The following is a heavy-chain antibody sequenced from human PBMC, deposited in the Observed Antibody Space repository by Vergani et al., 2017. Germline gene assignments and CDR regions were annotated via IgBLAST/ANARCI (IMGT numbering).Heavy chain of an antibody. CDR3: ARLYGRDSSGSKYFDY. CDR2: FHPADSDT. J-gene: IGHJ4*02. Sequence: EVQLVQSGAEVKKLGESLKIPCQIPGYSFTNYWIAWVRQMPGKGLEWMVIFHPADSDTRYSPSFQGQVTISVDKSISTAYLQRSSLRASDSAMYYCARLYGRDSSGSKYFDYWGQGTLVTVSS. D-gene: IGHD3-22*01. V-gene: IGHV5-51*01. CDR1: GYSFTNYW.